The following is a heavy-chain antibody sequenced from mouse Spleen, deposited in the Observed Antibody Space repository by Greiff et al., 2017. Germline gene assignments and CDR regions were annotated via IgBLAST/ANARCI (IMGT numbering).Heavy chain of an antibody. CDR3: NAGDYGSSYVDWYFDV. CDR2: IDPENGDT. D-gene: IGHD1-1*01. Sequence: EVQLQQSGAELVRPGASVKLSCTASGFNIKDYYMHWVKQRPEQGLEWIGWIDPENGDTEYAPKFQGKATMTADTSSNTAYLQLSSLTSEDTAVYYCNAGDYGSSYVDWYFDVWGAGTTVTVSS. CDR1: GFNIKDYY. J-gene: IGHJ1*01. V-gene: IGHV14-4*02.